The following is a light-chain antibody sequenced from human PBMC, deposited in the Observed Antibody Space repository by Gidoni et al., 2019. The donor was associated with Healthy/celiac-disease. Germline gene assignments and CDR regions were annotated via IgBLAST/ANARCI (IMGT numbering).Light chain of an antibody. CDR3: QQYNSYSPLT. J-gene: IGKJ4*01. CDR1: QSISSW. Sequence: DLQMTPSPSTLSASVGDRVTITCRASQSISSWLAWYQQKPGKAPKLLIYDASSLESGVPSRFSGSGSGTEFTLTISSLQPDDFATYYCQQYNSYSPLTFGGGTKVEIK. V-gene: IGKV1-5*01. CDR2: DAS.